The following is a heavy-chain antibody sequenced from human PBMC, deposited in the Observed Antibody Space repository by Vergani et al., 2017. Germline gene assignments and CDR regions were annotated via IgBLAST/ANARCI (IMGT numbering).Heavy chain of an antibody. D-gene: IGHD1-7*01. CDR2: IYWNDDQ. CDR1: GFSLNTRGVS. J-gene: IGHJ6*03. Sequence: QITLKESGPTLVKPTQTLTLTCTFSGFSLNTRGVSVAWIRPPPGKALDWLALIYWNDDQHYSPSLNNRVTITKDTSKNQVVLTMTNMDYVDTGTYYCVYRKTGCGTTGCFYPFYYYYYMGVWGKGTTVTVSS. V-gene: IGHV2-5*04. CDR3: VYRKTGCGTTGCFYPFYYYYYMGV.